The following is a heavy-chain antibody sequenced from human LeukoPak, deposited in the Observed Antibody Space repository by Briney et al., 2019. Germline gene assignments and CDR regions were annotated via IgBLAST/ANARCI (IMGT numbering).Heavy chain of an antibody. V-gene: IGHV4-39*01. Sequence: KSSETLSLTCTVSGGSISSGSYYWGWIRQPPGKGLQWIGSIYYTGSTYYNPSLKSRVTLSVDTLKKQFSLRLTSVTAADTAVYFCARRRYFDSTAFDYWGRGTLVTVSS. J-gene: IGHJ4*02. CDR2: IYYTGST. CDR3: ARRRYFDSTAFDY. D-gene: IGHD3-9*01. CDR1: GGSISSGSYY.